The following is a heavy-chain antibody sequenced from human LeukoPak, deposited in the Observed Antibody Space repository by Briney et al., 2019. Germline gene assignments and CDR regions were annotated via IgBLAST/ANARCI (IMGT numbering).Heavy chain of an antibody. D-gene: IGHD3-22*01. Sequence: PGGSLRLSCAASGFTFSSYAMSWVRQAPGKGLEWVAVIWYDGSNKYYADSVKGRFTISRGNSKNTLYLQMNSLRAEDTAVYYCAREVYYYDSSGYEYFQHWGQGTLVTVSS. V-gene: IGHV3-33*08. J-gene: IGHJ1*01. CDR2: IWYDGSNK. CDR1: GFTFSSYA. CDR3: AREVYYYDSSGYEYFQH.